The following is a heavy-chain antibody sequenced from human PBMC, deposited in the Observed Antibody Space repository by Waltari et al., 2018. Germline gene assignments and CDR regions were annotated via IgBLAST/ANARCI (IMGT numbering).Heavy chain of an antibody. J-gene: IGHJ6*03. V-gene: IGHV3-23*04. CDR3: AKDPSSYSSSRRLGYMDV. CDR2: ISWRGGRT. Sequence: EVQLVESGGGLVQPGGSLRLSCAASGFTFSSYAMSWVRQAPGKGLEWVSAISWRGGRTYYADSVKGRFTISRDNSKNTLYLQMNSLRAEDTAVYYCAKDPSSYSSSRRLGYMDVWGKGTTVTVSS. D-gene: IGHD6-6*01. CDR1: GFTFSSYA.